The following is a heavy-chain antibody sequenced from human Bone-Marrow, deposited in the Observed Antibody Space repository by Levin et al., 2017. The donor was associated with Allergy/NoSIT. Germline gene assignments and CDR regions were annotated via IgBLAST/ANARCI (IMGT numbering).Heavy chain of an antibody. V-gene: IGHV3-48*02. CDR2: ISSSSSTI. J-gene: IGHJ1*01. CDR3: ARDEYSSTWYSTPAEYFQH. D-gene: IGHD6-13*01. Sequence: GGSLRLSCAASGFRFSSYSMNWVRQAPGKGLEWVSYISSSSSTIYYADSVKGRFTISRDNAKNSLYLQMNSLRDEDTAVYYCARDEYSSTWYSTPAEYFQHWGQGTLVTVSS. CDR1: GFRFSSYS.